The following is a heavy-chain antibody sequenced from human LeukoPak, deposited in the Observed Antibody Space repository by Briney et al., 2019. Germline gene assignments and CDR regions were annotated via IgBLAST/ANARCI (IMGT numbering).Heavy chain of an antibody. CDR1: GFTFSSYA. Sequence: GGSLRLSCAASGFTFSSYAMSWVRQAPGKGLECISGFSGSGGSTYYADSVKGRFTISRDNSKNTLYLHMNSLRAEDTAVYSCAKGYYGSGSYGWFDYWGQGTLVTVSP. D-gene: IGHD3-10*01. CDR2: FSGSGGST. CDR3: AKGYYGSGSYGWFDY. J-gene: IGHJ4*02. V-gene: IGHV3-23*01.